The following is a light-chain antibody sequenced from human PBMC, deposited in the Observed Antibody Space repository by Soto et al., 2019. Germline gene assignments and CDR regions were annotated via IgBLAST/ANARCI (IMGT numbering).Light chain of an antibody. CDR2: TLC. V-gene: IGKV2-40*01. J-gene: IGKJ2*01. CDR1: QSLLDSDDGNTY. Sequence: DIVMTQTPLSLPVTPGEPASISCRSSQSLLDSDDGNTYLDWYLQKPGQSPQLLFYTLCYRASGVTDRFSGSGSGTDFTLKISRVEAEDVGVYYCMQRIEFPYSFGQGTKLEIK. CDR3: MQRIEFPYS.